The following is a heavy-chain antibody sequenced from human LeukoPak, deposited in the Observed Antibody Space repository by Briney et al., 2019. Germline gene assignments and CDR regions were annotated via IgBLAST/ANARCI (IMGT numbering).Heavy chain of an antibody. Sequence: GGSLRLSCAASGFDFSNYWMYWVRQAPGKGLEWVANIKQDGSEKYYVDSVRGRFTISRDNAKNSLSLQMDSLRAEDTAVYYCARDFDRSGDYHHFDFWGQGTLVTVSS. CDR1: GFDFSNYW. J-gene: IGHJ4*02. CDR2: IKQDGSEK. CDR3: ARDFDRSGDYHHFDF. D-gene: IGHD3-9*01. V-gene: IGHV3-7*01.